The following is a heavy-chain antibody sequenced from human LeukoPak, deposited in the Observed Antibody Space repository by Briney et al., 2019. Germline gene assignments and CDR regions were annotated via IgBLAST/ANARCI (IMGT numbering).Heavy chain of an antibody. CDR2: ISSSGSTI. CDR3: ARSPSGYGDYGAGYYYGMDV. CDR1: GFTFSSYS. D-gene: IGHD4-17*01. J-gene: IGHJ6*02. Sequence: GGSLRLSCAASGFTFSSYSMNWVRQAPGKGLEWVSYISSSGSTIYYADSVKGRFTISRDNAKNSLYLQMNSLRAEDTAVYYCARSPSGYGDYGAGYYYGMDVWGQGTTVTVSS. V-gene: IGHV3-48*04.